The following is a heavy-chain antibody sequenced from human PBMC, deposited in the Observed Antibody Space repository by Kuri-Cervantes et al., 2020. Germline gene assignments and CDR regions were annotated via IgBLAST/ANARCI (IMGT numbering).Heavy chain of an antibody. J-gene: IGHJ4*02. CDR1: GGSFNGYY. D-gene: IGHD6-6*01. V-gene: IGHV4-34*01. CDR2: INHSGST. Sequence: GSLRLSCAVYGGSFNGYYWSWIRQPPGKGLEWIGGINHSGSTNYNPSLKSRVTISVDTSKNQFSLKLSSVTAADTAVYYCARAAYSSSSPFDYWGQGTLVTVSS. CDR3: ARAAYSSSSPFDY.